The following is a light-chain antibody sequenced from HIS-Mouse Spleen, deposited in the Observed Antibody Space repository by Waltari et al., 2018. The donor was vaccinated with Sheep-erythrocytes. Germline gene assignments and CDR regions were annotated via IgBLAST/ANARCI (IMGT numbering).Light chain of an antibody. CDR3: CSYAGSYNHV. V-gene: IGLV2-11*01. CDR1: SSDVGRYNL. J-gene: IGLJ1*01. CDR2: DVS. Sequence: QSALTQPASVSGPPGQSIPISCTGTSSDVGRYNLVSWYQQHPGKAPKLMIYDVSKRPSGVPDRFSGSKSGNTASLTISGLQAEDEADYYCCSYAGSYNHVFATGTKVTVL.